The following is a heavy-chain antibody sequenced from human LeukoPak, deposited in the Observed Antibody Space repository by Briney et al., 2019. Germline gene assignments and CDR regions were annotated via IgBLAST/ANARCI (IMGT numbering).Heavy chain of an antibody. CDR1: RFTFSSYE. CDR2: ISSSGSTM. Sequence: GGSLRLSCAASRFTFSSYEMSSVRQAPGKGLEWVSYISSSGSTMSYADSVKGRFTISRDNAKNSLFLQINSLRAEDTAIYYCAKGGSGYDLFDYWGQGTLVTVSS. V-gene: IGHV3-48*03. J-gene: IGHJ4*02. D-gene: IGHD5-12*01. CDR3: AKGGSGYDLFDY.